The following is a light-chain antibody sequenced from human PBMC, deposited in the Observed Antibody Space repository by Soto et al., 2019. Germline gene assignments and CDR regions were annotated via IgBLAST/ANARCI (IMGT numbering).Light chain of an antibody. Sequence: EIVMTQTPATLSVSPGAGATLSCRASQSVNSDLAWYQLKPGQAPRLLIYGASTRATGSPARFSGSGSGTEFTLTISSLHSDDIAVYYCQQYNNWPRTFGQGTKVEIK. CDR1: QSVNSD. V-gene: IGKV3-15*01. J-gene: IGKJ1*01. CDR2: GAS. CDR3: QQYNNWPRT.